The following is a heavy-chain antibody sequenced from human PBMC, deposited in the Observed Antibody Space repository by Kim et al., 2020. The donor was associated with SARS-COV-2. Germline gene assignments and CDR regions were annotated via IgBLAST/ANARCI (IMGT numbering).Heavy chain of an antibody. CDR3: ARSPPNVWGSYFLWFDY. J-gene: IGHJ4*02. V-gene: IGHV4-59*13. D-gene: IGHD3-16*01. Sequence: SETLSLTCTVSGGSISSYYWSWIRQPPGKGLEWIGYIYYSGSTNYNPSLKSRVTISVDTSKNQFSLKLSSVTAAYTAVYYCARSPPNVWGSYFLWFDYWGQGTLVTVSS. CDR2: IYYSGST. CDR1: GGSISSYY.